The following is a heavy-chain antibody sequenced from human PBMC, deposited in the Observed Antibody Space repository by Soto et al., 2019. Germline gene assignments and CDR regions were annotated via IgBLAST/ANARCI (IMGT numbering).Heavy chain of an antibody. CDR2: INPSGGST. CDR1: GYTFTSYY. J-gene: IGHJ4*02. CDR3: TRRFSTVLGVY. Sequence: ASVKVSCKASGYTFTSYYMHWVRQAPGQGLEWMGMINPSGGSTSYAQKFQGRVTLTRDTSTSTVYMELSSLRSEDTAVYYCTRRFSTVLGVYWGQGALVTVSS. V-gene: IGHV1-46*03. D-gene: IGHD2-8*01.